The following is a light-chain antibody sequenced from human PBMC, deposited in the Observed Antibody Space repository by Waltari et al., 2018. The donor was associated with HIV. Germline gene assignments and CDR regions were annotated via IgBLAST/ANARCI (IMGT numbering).Light chain of an antibody. J-gene: IGLJ1*01. CDR2: DVN. V-gene: IGLV2-11*01. CDR1: SDDIGSYNF. Sequence: QSALTQPPSVSGSPGQSVTISCTGSSDDIGSYNFVSWYQQYPRKAPKLIIFDVNQRPSGVPERFPCSKSGNTASLPISGLQTEDEADYFCCAYAAGHVTYVFGSGTAVAVL. CDR3: CAYAAGHVTYV.